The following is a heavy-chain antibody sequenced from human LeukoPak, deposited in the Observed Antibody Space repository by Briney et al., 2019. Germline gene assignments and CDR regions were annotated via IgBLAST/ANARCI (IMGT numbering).Heavy chain of an antibody. CDR2: ISSSSSYI. D-gene: IGHD3-22*01. CDR1: GFTFSSSV. J-gene: IGHJ4*02. CDR3: AREWEYYYDSSGYYGFDY. Sequence: GGSLRLSCAASGFTFSSSVMSWVRQAPGKGLEWVSSISSSSSYIYYADSVKGRFTISRDNAKNSLYLQMNSLRAEDTAVYYCAREWEYYYDSSGYYGFDYWGQGTLVTVSS. V-gene: IGHV3-21*01.